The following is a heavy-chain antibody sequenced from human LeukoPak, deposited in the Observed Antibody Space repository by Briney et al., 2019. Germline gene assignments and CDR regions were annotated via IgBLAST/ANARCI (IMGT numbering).Heavy chain of an antibody. J-gene: IGHJ4*02. CDR2: IITTGTII. CDR3: ERDYSVMDIVASYFFDY. CDR1: GFTFSSYE. Sequence: SGGSLRLSCAASGFTFSSYEMCWVRQAPGKGLEWVSYIITTGTIIYYADSVKGRFTISRDNAENSLYLQMNSLRAEDTAVYYCERDYSVMDIVASYFFDYWGQGTLVTVSS. V-gene: IGHV3-48*03. D-gene: IGHD5-12*01.